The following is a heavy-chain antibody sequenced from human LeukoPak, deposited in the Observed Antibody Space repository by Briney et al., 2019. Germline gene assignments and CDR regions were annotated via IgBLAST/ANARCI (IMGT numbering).Heavy chain of an antibody. CDR3: ARDCSSTSCYSVWFDP. J-gene: IGHJ5*02. CDR1: GGTFSSYA. D-gene: IGHD2-2*01. V-gene: IGHV1-18*01. Sequence: ASVKVSCKASGGTFSSYAISWVRQAPGQGLEWMGWISAYNGNTNYAQKLQGRVTMTTDTFTSTAYMELRSLRSDDTAVYYCARDCSSTSCYSVWFDPWGQGTLVTVSS. CDR2: ISAYNGNT.